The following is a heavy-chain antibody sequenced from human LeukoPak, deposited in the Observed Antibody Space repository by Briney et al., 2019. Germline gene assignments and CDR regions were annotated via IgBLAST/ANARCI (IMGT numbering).Heavy chain of an antibody. J-gene: IGHJ4*02. Sequence: GASVKVSCKVSGYTLTELSMHWVRQAPGKGLEWMGGFDPEDGETIYAQKFQGRVTMTEDTSTDTAYMELCSLRSEDTAVYYCATSSYYDFWSGYDYWGQGTLVTVSS. V-gene: IGHV1-24*01. CDR3: ATSSYYDFWSGYDY. CDR2: FDPEDGET. D-gene: IGHD3-3*01. CDR1: GYTLTELS.